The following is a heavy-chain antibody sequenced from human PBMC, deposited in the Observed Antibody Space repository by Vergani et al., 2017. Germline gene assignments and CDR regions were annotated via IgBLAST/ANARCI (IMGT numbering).Heavy chain of an antibody. V-gene: IGHV3-23*04. CDR2: ISGSGGST. J-gene: IGHJ6*03. Sequence: EVQLVESGGGLVQPGRSLRLSCAASGFTFSSYAMSWVRQAPGKGLEWVSAISGSGGSTYYADSVKGRFTISRDNSKNTLYLQMNSLRAEDTAVYYCAKDKIYYLLSSVDYYYMDVWGKGTTVTVSS. CDR3: AKDKIYYLLSSVDYYYMDV. CDR1: GFTFSSYA. D-gene: IGHD2/OR15-2a*01.